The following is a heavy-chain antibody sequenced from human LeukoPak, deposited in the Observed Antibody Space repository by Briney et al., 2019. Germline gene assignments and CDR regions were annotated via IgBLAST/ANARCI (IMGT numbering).Heavy chain of an antibody. Sequence: GGSLRLSCAASGFTFSSYGMHWVRQAPGKGLEWVAVISYDGSNKYYADSVKGRFTVSRDNSKNTLYLQMNSLRAEDTAVYYCVHGWASYGSGSSEFFDYWGQGSLVTVSS. J-gene: IGHJ4*02. CDR3: VHGWASYGSGSSEFFDY. CDR2: ISYDGSNK. V-gene: IGHV3-30*03. D-gene: IGHD3-10*01. CDR1: GFTFSSYG.